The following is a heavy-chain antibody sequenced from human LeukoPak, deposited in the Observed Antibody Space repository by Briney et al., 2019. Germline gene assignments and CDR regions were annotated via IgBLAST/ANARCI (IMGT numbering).Heavy chain of an antibody. Sequence: GASVKVSCKASGYTFTSYYMHWVRQAPGQGLEWMGIINPSGGSTSYAQKFQGRVTMTRDTSTSTVYMELSSLGSEDTAVYYCARVDGRGSSWYGGAVAGPFDYWGQGTLVTVSS. V-gene: IGHV1-46*01. J-gene: IGHJ4*02. CDR3: ARVDGRGSSWYGGAVAGPFDY. CDR1: GYTFTSYY. CDR2: INPSGGST. D-gene: IGHD6-13*01.